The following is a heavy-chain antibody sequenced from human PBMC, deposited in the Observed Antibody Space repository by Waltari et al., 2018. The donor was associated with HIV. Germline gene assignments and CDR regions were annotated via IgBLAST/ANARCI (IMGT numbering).Heavy chain of an antibody. D-gene: IGHD3-10*01. Sequence: TLSLTCAVSGYSISSGYYWGWIRQPPGKGLEWIGSIYHSGSTYYNPSLKSRVTISVDTSKNQFSLKLSSVTAADTAVYYCARDPGPMDYWGQGTLVTVSS. V-gene: IGHV4-38-2*02. CDR2: IYHSGST. J-gene: IGHJ4*02. CDR1: GYSISSGYY. CDR3: ARDPGPMDY.